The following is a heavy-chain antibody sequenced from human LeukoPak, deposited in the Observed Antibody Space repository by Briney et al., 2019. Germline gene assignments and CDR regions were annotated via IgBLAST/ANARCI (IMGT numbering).Heavy chain of an antibody. J-gene: IGHJ3*02. V-gene: IGHV4-38-2*02. CDR3: ARDLAGPPQEAFDI. CDR2: IYYSGST. CDR1: DGLISSGYY. Sequence: PSQTLCLTCTVSDGLISSGYYWGWIRQPPGKGLEWIGSIYYSGSTYYNPSLKSRVTISVDTSKNQFSLKLSSVTAADTAVYYCARDLAGPPQEAFDIWGQGTMVTVS.